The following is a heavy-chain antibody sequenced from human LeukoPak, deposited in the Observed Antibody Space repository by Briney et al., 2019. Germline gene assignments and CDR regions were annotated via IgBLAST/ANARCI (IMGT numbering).Heavy chain of an antibody. CDR3: ARDRPSYYYFDY. V-gene: IGHV3-20*04. J-gene: IGHJ4*02. D-gene: IGHD1-26*01. CDR1: GFTFNDYG. CDR2: INWNGGST. Sequence: GRSLRLSCAASGFTFNDYGMSWVRQVPGKGLEWVSGINWNGGSTGDADSVQGRFTISRDNAKNTLYLQMNSLRVEDTALYYCARDRPSYYYFDYWGQGTLVTVSS.